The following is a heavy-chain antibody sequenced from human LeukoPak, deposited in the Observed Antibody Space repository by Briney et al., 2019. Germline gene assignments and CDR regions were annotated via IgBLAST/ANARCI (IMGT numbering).Heavy chain of an antibody. Sequence: ASVKVSCKASGYTFTSYGSSWVRQAPGQGLEWMGWISAYNGNTNYAQKLQGRVTMTTDTSTSTAYMELRSLRSDDTAVYYCARAGWLMVYATIDYWGQGTLVTVSS. CDR2: ISAYNGNT. CDR3: ARAGWLMVYATIDY. J-gene: IGHJ4*02. V-gene: IGHV1-18*01. CDR1: GYTFTSYG. D-gene: IGHD2-8*01.